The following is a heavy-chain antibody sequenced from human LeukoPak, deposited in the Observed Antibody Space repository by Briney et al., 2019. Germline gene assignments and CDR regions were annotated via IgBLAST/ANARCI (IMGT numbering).Heavy chain of an antibody. CDR2: INPNSGGT. Sequence: ASVNVSCTASGYTFTVYNMPWVRQAPGQGLEWMGWINPNSGGTNYAQKFQGRVTMSRDTSISTAYMELSRLRSDDTAVYYCARVDTVVVPAGITWFDPWGQGTLVTVSS. V-gene: IGHV1-2*02. J-gene: IGHJ5*02. CDR3: ARVDTVVVPAGITWFDP. CDR1: GYTFTVYN. D-gene: IGHD2-2*02.